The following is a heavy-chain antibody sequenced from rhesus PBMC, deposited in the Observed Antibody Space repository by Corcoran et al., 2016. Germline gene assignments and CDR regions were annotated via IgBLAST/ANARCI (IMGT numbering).Heavy chain of an antibody. CDR2: IYGSSGST. J-gene: IGHJ4*01. CDR1: GYSISSGYD. CDR3: ARAGMIVVISFDY. D-gene: IGHD3-28*01. V-gene: IGHV4-76*01. Sequence: QVQLQESGPGVVKPSETLSLTLAVSGYSISSGYDCGCIRQPPGTGLEWIGYIYGSSGSTNYNPSLKNRVTISKDTSKNQFSLKLSSVTAADTAVYYCARAGMIVVISFDYWGQGVLVTVSS.